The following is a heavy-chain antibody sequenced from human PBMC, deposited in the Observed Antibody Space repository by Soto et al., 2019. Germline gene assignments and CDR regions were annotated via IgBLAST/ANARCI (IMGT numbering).Heavy chain of an antibody. Sequence: EVQLVESGGGLVKPGGSLRLSCAASGFTFSSYSMNWVRQAPGKGLEWVSSISSSSSYIYYADSVKGRFTICRDNAKNSLYLQMNSLRAEDTAVYYCARESGYYTYGMDVWGQGTTVTVSS. D-gene: IGHD3-3*01. V-gene: IGHV3-21*01. J-gene: IGHJ6*02. CDR1: GFTFSSYS. CDR3: ARESGYYTYGMDV. CDR2: ISSSSSYI.